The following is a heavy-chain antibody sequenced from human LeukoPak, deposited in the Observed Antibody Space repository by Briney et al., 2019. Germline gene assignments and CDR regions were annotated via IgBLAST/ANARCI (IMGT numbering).Heavy chain of an antibody. V-gene: IGHV4-38-2*02. Sequence: SETLSLTCTVSGYSISNTYYWGWIRQPPGKGPEWIGTVYYSGSTYHKPSLNSRVTISVDTSKNQFSLKLSSVTAADTAVYYCARELLWFGETDYFDYWGQGTLVTVSS. CDR1: GYSISNTYY. CDR2: VYYSGST. J-gene: IGHJ4*02. D-gene: IGHD3-10*01. CDR3: ARELLWFGETDYFDY.